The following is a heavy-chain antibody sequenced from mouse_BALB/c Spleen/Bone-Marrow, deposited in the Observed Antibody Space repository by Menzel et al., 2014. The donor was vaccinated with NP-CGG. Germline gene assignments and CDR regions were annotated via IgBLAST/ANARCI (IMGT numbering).Heavy chain of an antibody. CDR3: ASYYYGSSRFAY. CDR1: GFNIKDTY. J-gene: IGHJ3*01. CDR2: IDPANGNT. D-gene: IGHD1-1*01. V-gene: IGHV14-3*02. Sequence: VQLQQSGAELVKPGASVKLSCTASGFNIKDTYMHWGKQRPEQGLEWIGRIDPANGNTKYDPKFQGKATITADTSSNTAYLQLSSLTSEDTAVYYCASYYYGSSRFAYWGQGTLVTVSA.